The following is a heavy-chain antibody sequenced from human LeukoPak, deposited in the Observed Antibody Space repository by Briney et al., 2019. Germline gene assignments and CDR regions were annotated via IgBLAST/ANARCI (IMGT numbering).Heavy chain of an antibody. CDR2: IYHSGNT. CDR3: ARVRRDCSGGSCYGYYGMDV. Sequence: SETLSLTCTVSGYSITSGYYWGWIRQPPGKGLEWIGSIYHSGNTYYNPSLKSRVTISVDTSKNQFSLKLSSVTAADTAVYYCARVRRDCSGGSCYGYYGMDVWGQGTTVTVSS. CDR1: GYSITSGYY. J-gene: IGHJ6*02. D-gene: IGHD2-15*01. V-gene: IGHV4-38-2*02.